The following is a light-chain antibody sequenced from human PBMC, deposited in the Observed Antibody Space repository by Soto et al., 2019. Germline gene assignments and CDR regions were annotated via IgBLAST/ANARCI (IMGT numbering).Light chain of an antibody. CDR1: QSLSSSY. J-gene: IGKJ2*01. CDR2: GAS. CDR3: HQYGSSPPP. Sequence: EIVLTQSPGTLSLSPGERVTLSCRASQSLSSSYLAWDQHKPGPAPRLLIYGASSRATGIPDRFSGSGSGTDFTLTISRLEPEDFAVYYCHQYGSSPPPLGQGTKLEIK. V-gene: IGKV3-20*01.